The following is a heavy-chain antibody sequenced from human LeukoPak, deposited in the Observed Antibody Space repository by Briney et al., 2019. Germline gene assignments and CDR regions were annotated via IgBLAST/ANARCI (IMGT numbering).Heavy chain of an antibody. Sequence: ASVKVSCKASGYTFTGYYFHWVRQAPGQGLEWMGWINPNTAGTNYAQKFLGGVTLTWDTSISTAYMELNRLTSDDTAVYYCATSAGDYRAGHYCYMGVWGKGTSVTVSS. CDR3: ATSAGDYRAGHYCYMGV. CDR1: GYTFTGYY. CDR2: INPNTAGT. D-gene: IGHD4-11*01. J-gene: IGHJ6*03. V-gene: IGHV1-2*02.